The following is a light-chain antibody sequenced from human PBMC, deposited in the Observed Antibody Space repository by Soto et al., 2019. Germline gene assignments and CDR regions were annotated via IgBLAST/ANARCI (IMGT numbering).Light chain of an antibody. CDR1: SNDVGGYNF. CDR3: TSHRKNSPLPYV. V-gene: IGLV2-14*01. Sequence: QSALTQPASVSGSPGQSITISCTGTSNDVGGYNFVSWYQQHPGKAPKVMISEVSNRPSGVSIRFSGSKSGNTASLTISGLQAEDEADYYCTSHRKNSPLPYVFGTGTKVPVL. J-gene: IGLJ1*01. CDR2: EVS.